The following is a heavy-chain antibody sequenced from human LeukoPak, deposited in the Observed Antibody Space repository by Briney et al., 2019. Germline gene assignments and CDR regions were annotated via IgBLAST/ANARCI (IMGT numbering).Heavy chain of an antibody. D-gene: IGHD5-24*01. CDR3: ARDWVYKIDY. J-gene: IGHJ4*02. Sequence: PGGSLRLSCETAGFTFSSYVMHWVRRTPGKGLVWVSRISHDGIISYADSVKGRFTIFGDNAKNTLILQMNSLRVEDTAVYYCARDWVYKIDYWGRGTLVTVSS. CDR1: GFTFSSYV. V-gene: IGHV3-74*01. CDR2: ISHDGII.